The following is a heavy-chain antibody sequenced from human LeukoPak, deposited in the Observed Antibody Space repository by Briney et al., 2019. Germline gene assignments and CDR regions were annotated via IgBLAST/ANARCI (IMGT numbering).Heavy chain of an antibody. CDR2: INPSGGST. J-gene: IGHJ6*02. CDR3: ARNMGRNYDFWSGSPGLDV. D-gene: IGHD3-3*01. V-gene: IGHV1-46*01. CDR1: RYTFTSYY. Sequence: GASVKVSCKASRYTFTSYYMHWVRHAPGQGLEWMGIINPSGGSTSYAQKFQGRVTMTRDTSTSTVYMELSSLRSEDTAVYYCARNMGRNYDFWSGSPGLDVWGQGTTVTVSS.